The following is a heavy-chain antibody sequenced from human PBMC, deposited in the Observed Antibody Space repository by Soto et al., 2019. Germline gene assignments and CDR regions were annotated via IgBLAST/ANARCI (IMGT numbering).Heavy chain of an antibody. J-gene: IGHJ4*02. CDR1: GFTFSDYY. Sequence: PVGSLRLSCAASGFTFSDYYMSWIRQAPGKGLEWVSYISSSGSTIYYADSVKGRFTISRDNAKNSLYLQMNSLRAEDTAVYYCAVEPYYYDSGGYDYFDYWGQGTLVTVSS. CDR2: ISSSGSTI. D-gene: IGHD3-22*01. CDR3: AVEPYYYDSGGYDYFDY. V-gene: IGHV3-11*01.